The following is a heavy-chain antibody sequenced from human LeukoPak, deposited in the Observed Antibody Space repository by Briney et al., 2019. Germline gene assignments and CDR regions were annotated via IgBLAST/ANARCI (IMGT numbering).Heavy chain of an antibody. CDR3: ARGLDYVDV. V-gene: IGHV4-39*02. J-gene: IGHJ6*03. CDR1: GGSITGISYY. Sequence: SETLSLTCTVSGGSITGISYYWNWLRQPPGKELEWIGKIYQTGNADYKPSLKSRVTISVDTTNNQFSLRLSSVTAADTAVYYCARGLDYVDVWGKGITVSVSS. D-gene: IGHD3-9*01. CDR2: IYQTGNA.